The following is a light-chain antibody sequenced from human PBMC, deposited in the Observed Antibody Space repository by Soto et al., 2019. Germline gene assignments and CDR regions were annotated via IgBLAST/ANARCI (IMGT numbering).Light chain of an antibody. CDR1: QSVSSSY. CDR2: GAS. J-gene: IGKJ4*01. CDR3: QQYGSSPAVT. Sequence: EIVLTQSPGTLSLSPGERATLSCRASQSVSSSYLAWYQQKPGQAPRLLIYGASSRATGIPDRFSGSGSGTDFTLTISTLEPEDVAVYYCQQYGSSPAVTFGGGTKVEIK. V-gene: IGKV3-20*01.